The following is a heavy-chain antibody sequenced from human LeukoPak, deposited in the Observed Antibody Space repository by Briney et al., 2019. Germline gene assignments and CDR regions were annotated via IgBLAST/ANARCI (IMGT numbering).Heavy chain of an antibody. Sequence: GGSLRLSCAASEFIVSENYMSWVRQAPGKGLEWVSVVYSGGTTYYADSVKGRFTISRDNSKNTLYLQMSSLRAEDTAVYYCVRDPGTGSGWYYFDYWGQGTLVIVSS. CDR3: VRDPGTGSGWYYFDY. D-gene: IGHD6-13*01. CDR2: VYSGGTT. J-gene: IGHJ4*02. V-gene: IGHV3-66*01. CDR1: EFIVSENY.